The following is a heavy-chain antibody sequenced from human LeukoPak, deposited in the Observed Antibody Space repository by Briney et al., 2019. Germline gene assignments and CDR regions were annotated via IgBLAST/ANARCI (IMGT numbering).Heavy chain of an antibody. D-gene: IGHD3-10*01. V-gene: IGHV1-2*02. Sequence: ASVKVSCKAFGYTFTGYYMHWVRQAPGQGLEWMGWINPNSGGTNYAQKFQGRVTMTRDTSISTAYMELSSLRSDDTAVYYCARGVYYGSGSYSDYWGQETLVTVSS. CDR1: GYTFTGYY. CDR3: ARGVYYGSGSYSDY. J-gene: IGHJ4*02. CDR2: INPNSGGT.